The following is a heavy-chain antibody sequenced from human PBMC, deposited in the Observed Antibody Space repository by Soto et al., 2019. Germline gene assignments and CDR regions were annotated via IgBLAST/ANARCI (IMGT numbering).Heavy chain of an antibody. Sequence: SETLSLTCAVYGGSFSGYYWSWIRQPPGKGLEWIGEINHSGSTNYNPSLKSRVTISVDTSKNQFSLKLSSVTAADTAVYYCARRARDSSGYYYFDYWGQGTLVTVSS. D-gene: IGHD3-22*01. J-gene: IGHJ4*02. CDR3: ARRARDSSGYYYFDY. CDR1: GGSFSGYY. CDR2: INHSGST. V-gene: IGHV4-34*01.